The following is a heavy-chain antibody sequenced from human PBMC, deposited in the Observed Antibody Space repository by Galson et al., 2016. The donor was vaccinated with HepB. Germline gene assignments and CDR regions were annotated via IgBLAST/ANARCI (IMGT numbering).Heavy chain of an antibody. Sequence: SLRLSCAASGFIFGHHSMNWVRQAPGKGPEWVSYINDRSRSIFYADSVKGRFTISRDNAKNTLYLQMNSLRAEDTAVYYCAKDRTPFAFLWFGEFDCWGQGTLVTASS. V-gene: IGHV3-48*04. CDR1: GFIFGHHS. J-gene: IGHJ4*02. CDR2: INDRSRSI. D-gene: IGHD3-10*01. CDR3: AKDRTPFAFLWFGEFDC.